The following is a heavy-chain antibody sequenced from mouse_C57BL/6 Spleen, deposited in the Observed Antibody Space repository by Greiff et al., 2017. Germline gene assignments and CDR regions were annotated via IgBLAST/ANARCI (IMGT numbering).Heavy chain of an antibody. D-gene: IGHD1-1*01. CDR1: GFTFSDYG. V-gene: IGHV5-17*01. CDR3: ARKALYYGSSYVFFDY. CDR2: ISSGSSTL. J-gene: IGHJ2*01. Sequence: EVKLVESGGGLVKPGGSLKLSCAASGFTFSDYGMHWVRQAPEKGLEWVAYISSGSSTLYYAYTVKGRFPISRDNAKNPLFLQRTSLRSEDTAMYYCARKALYYGSSYVFFDYWGQGTTLTVSS.